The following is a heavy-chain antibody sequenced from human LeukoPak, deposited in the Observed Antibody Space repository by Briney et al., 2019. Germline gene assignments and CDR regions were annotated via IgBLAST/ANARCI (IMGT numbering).Heavy chain of an antibody. CDR1: GGTFSSYA. Sequence: SVKVSCKASGGTFSSYAISWVRQAPGQGLEWMGGIIPIFGTANYAQKFQGRVTITADESTSTAYMELSSLRSEDTAVYYYARDGYSSSLDAFDIWGQGTMVTVSS. CDR2: IIPIFGTA. V-gene: IGHV1-69*01. J-gene: IGHJ3*02. D-gene: IGHD6-13*01. CDR3: ARDGYSSSLDAFDI.